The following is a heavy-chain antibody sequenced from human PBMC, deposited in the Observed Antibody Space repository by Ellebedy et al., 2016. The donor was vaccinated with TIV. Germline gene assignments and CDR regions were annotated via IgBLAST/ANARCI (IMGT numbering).Heavy chain of an antibody. Sequence: MPSETLSLTCTVSGCSISSYYWSWIRQPPGKGLEGIGDVFDRGDTNYNPSLKRRVTILVDTSKTQFSLRLRRVTAADTALYYCARVVRGWFPDYFDYWGQGALVTVSS. CDR1: GCSISSYY. D-gene: IGHD3-10*01. V-gene: IGHV4-59*01. CDR2: VFDRGDT. J-gene: IGHJ4*02. CDR3: ARVVRGWFPDYFDY.